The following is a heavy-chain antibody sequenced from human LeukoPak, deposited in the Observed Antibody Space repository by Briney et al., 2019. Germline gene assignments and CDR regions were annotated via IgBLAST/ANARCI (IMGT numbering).Heavy chain of an antibody. J-gene: IGHJ5*02. Sequence: PSETLSLTCTVSGVSIRSGDYYWSWFRQPPGKGLEWIGYIYYSGSTYYNPSLKSRVTISVDTSKNQFSLKLSSVTAADTAVYYCASGIAGLYLGYFDWVNWFDPWGQGTLVTVSS. CDR2: IYYSGST. D-gene: IGHD3-9*01. V-gene: IGHV4-30-4*01. CDR1: GVSIRSGDYY. CDR3: ASGIAGLYLGYFDWVNWFDP.